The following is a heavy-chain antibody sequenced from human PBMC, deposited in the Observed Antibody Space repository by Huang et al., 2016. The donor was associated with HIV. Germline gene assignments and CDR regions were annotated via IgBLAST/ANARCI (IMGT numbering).Heavy chain of an antibody. J-gene: IGHJ4*02. CDR2: NYYNGGT. D-gene: IGHD3-22*01. Sequence: QLHLQESGPGLVKPSETLSLTCSVSGGSISGSSFYWGWIRQSPEKGLEWIGDNYYNGGTNHNPSLKSRVTISVDTSKNTVYLQMDSLRADDTAVYYCAKDQGHYYDTSGYYLPHYWGQGTLVTVSS. V-gene: IGHV4-39*02. CDR1: GGSISGSSFY. CDR3: AKDQGHYYDTSGYYLPHY.